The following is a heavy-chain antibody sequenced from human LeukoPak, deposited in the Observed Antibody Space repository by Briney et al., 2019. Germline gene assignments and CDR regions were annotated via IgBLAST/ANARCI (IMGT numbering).Heavy chain of an antibody. Sequence: ASVKVSCKASGYTFNNHAIHWVRRAPGQGLEWMGRVSGYNGNTKYPQKFQGRVTMTTDTSTSTAYMEFMSLRYDDSAIYSCARGLSVTTPYLDSWGQGTLVTVSS. CDR2: VSGYNGNT. CDR3: ARGLSVTTPYLDS. J-gene: IGHJ4*02. V-gene: IGHV1-18*01. D-gene: IGHD4-17*01. CDR1: GYTFNNHA.